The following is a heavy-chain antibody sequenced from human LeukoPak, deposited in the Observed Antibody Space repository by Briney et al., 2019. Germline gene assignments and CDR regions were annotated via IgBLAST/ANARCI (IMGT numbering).Heavy chain of an antibody. D-gene: IGHD1-26*01. Sequence: GASVKVSCKASGYTFTDYYMHWVQQAPGKGLEWMGRVDPEDGETIYAEKFQGRVTITADTSTDTAYMELSSLRSEDTAVYYCATTWVQARFDPWGQGTLVTVSS. CDR1: GYTFTDYY. CDR2: VDPEDGET. V-gene: IGHV1-69-2*01. CDR3: ATTWVQARFDP. J-gene: IGHJ5*02.